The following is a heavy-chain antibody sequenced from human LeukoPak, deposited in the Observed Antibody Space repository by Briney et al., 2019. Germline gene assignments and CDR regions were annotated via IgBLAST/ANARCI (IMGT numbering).Heavy chain of an antibody. CDR2: INPNSGGT. D-gene: IGHD3-10*01. CDR1: GYTFTGYY. Sequence: ASVKVSCKASGYTFTGYYMHWVRQAPGQGLEWMGWINPNSGGTNYAQKFQGRVTMTRDTSISTAYMELSRLRSDDTAMYYCARATAFLLWFGELMGAFDIWGQGTMVTVSS. CDR3: ARATAFLLWFGELMGAFDI. V-gene: IGHV1-2*02. J-gene: IGHJ3*02.